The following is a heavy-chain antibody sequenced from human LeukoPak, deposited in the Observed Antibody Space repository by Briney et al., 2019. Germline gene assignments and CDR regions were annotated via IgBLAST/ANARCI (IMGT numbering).Heavy chain of an antibody. Sequence: ASLRLSCAASGFTFSSYSMNWVRQAPGKGLEWVSSISSSSSYIYYADSVKGRFTISRDNAKNSLYLQMNSLRAEDTAVYYCASLMAVEGIDYWGQGTLVTVSS. CDR1: GFTFSSYS. CDR2: ISSSSSYI. D-gene: IGHD2-8*01. J-gene: IGHJ4*02. CDR3: ASLMAVEGIDY. V-gene: IGHV3-21*01.